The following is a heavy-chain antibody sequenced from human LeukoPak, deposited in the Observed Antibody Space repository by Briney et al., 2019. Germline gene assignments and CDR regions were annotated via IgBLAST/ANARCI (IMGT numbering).Heavy chain of an antibody. J-gene: IGHJ5*02. D-gene: IGHD3-16*01. CDR1: GYTLTGYY. V-gene: IGHV1-2*02. Sequence: ASVKVSCKASGYTLTGYYMHWVRQAPGQGLEWMGCINPNSGDTKYAQKFQGSRTMTRDKSMNTAYMELSRFRSDDTAIYYCARGGYVIVRDWFDPWGQGTLVTVSS. CDR3: ARGGYVIVRDWFDP. CDR2: INPNSGDT.